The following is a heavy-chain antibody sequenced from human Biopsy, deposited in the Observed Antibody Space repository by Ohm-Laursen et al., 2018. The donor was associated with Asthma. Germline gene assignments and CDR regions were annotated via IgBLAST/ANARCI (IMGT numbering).Heavy chain of an antibody. Sequence: SLRLSCSASGFTFRTYGMHWVRPTPGKGLEWLSSISYDGHNQHYADSVKGRFTISRDNSKNTVSLEMNSLRRDDTAVYFCARATVAAAGNDWGQGTLVTVSS. D-gene: IGHD6-13*01. V-gene: IGHV3-30*05. CDR3: ARATVAAAGND. CDR2: ISYDGHNQ. J-gene: IGHJ4*02. CDR1: GFTFRTYG.